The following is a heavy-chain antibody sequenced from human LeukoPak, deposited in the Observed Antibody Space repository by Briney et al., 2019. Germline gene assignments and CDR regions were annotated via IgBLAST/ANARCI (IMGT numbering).Heavy chain of an antibody. Sequence: GRSLRLSCATSGFTFSNYGMHWVRQAPGEGLEWVAVISYDGSNKYYADSVKGRFTISRDNPKNTLYLQMDSLRAEDTAVYYCAKSYDPRYTYYYGMHVWGQGTTVTVSS. CDR2: ISYDGSNK. D-gene: IGHD2-2*02. CDR1: GFTFSNYG. J-gene: IGHJ6*02. V-gene: IGHV3-30*18. CDR3: AKSYDPRYTYYYGMHV.